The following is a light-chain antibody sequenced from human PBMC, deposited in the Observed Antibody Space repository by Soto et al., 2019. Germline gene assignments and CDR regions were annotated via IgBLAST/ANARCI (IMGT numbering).Light chain of an antibody. Sequence: QSVLTQPASVSGSPGQSITISCTGTSSDVGSYNLVSWYQHHPGKAPKLMIYDVSNRPSGVSNRFSGSKSGNTASLTISGLQAEDEADYYCSSYTSSSTPLYVFGTGTKVTV. CDR1: SSDVGSYNL. CDR2: DVS. V-gene: IGLV2-14*02. CDR3: SSYTSSSTPLYV. J-gene: IGLJ1*01.